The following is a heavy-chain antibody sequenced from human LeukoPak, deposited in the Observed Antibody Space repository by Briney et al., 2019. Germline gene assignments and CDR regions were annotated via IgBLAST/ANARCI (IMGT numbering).Heavy chain of an antibody. J-gene: IGHJ4*02. D-gene: IGHD3-3*02. V-gene: IGHV3-30*04. CDR2: ISYDGSNK. CDR3: AREPLAH. Sequence: GGSLRLSCAASGFTFSSYAMHWVRQAPGKGLEWVAVISYDGSNKYCADSVKGRFTISRDNSKNTLYLQMNSLRAEDTAVYYCAREPLAHWGQGTLVTVSS. CDR1: GFTFSSYA.